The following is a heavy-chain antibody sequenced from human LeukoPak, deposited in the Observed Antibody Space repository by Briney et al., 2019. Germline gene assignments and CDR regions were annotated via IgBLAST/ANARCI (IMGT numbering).Heavy chain of an antibody. CDR2: IGTAGDT. J-gene: IGHJ6*02. D-gene: IGHD3-10*01. V-gene: IGHV3-13*01. CDR1: GFTFSSYD. CDR3: ARDRWTLLNGSGRPYYYYYGMDV. Sequence: GGSLRLSCAASGFTFSSYDMHWVRQATGKGLEWVSAIGTAGDTYYPGSVKGRFTISRENAKNSLYLQMNSLRAGDTAVYYCARDRWTLLNGSGRPYYYYYGMDVWGQGTTVTVSS.